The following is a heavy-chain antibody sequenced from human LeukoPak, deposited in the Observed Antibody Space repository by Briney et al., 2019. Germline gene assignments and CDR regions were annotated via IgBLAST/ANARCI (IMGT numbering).Heavy chain of an antibody. Sequence: GASVKVSCKASGYTFTGYYMHWVRQAPGQGLEWMGWINPNSGGTNYAQKFQGRVTMTRDTSISTAYMELSRLRSDDTAVYYCARVITSFPRRAFDIWGQGTMVTVSS. J-gene: IGHJ3*02. V-gene: IGHV1-2*02. CDR3: ARVITSFPRRAFDI. CDR1: GYTFTGYY. D-gene: IGHD3-16*01. CDR2: INPNSGGT.